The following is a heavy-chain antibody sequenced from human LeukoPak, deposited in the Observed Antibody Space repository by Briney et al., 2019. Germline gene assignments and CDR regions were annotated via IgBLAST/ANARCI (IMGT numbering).Heavy chain of an antibody. D-gene: IGHD3-3*01. J-gene: IGHJ4*02. V-gene: IGHV3-48*01. CDR3: ARGSITIFGVAKGFDY. CDR1: GFTFSSYS. CDR2: ISSSSSTI. Sequence: GGSLRLSCAASGFTFSSYSMNWVRQAPGKGLEWVSYISSSSSTIYYADSVKGRFTISRDNAKNSLYLQMNSLRAEDTAVYYCARGSITIFGVAKGFDYWGQGTLVTVSS.